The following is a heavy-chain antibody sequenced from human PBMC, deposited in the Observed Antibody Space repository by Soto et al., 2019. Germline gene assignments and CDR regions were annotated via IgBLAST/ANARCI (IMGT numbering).Heavy chain of an antibody. CDR1: GFTFSSYW. Sequence: EVQLVESGGGLVQPGGSLRLSCAASGFTFSSYWMSWVRQAPGKGLEWVANIKQDGSEKYYVDSVKGRFTISRDNAKNSLYLQMNSLRAEDTAVYYCASGDNDFWSGPDYWGQGTLVTVSS. D-gene: IGHD3-3*01. V-gene: IGHV3-7*05. J-gene: IGHJ4*02. CDR2: IKQDGSEK. CDR3: ASGDNDFWSGPDY.